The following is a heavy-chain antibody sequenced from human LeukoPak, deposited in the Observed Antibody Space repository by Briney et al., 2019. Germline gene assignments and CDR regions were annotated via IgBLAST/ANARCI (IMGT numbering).Heavy chain of an antibody. CDR2: IRYDGSNK. V-gene: IGHV3-30*02. CDR1: GFTFSSYG. J-gene: IGHJ6*03. Sequence: SGGSLRLSCAASGFTFSSYGMHWVRQAPGKGLEWVAFIRYDGSNKYYADSVKGRFTISRDNAKNSLYLQMNSLRAEDTAVYYCARDPRVGTTLYYYYYMDVWGKGTTVTISS. CDR3: ARDPRVGTTLYYYYYMDV. D-gene: IGHD1-26*01.